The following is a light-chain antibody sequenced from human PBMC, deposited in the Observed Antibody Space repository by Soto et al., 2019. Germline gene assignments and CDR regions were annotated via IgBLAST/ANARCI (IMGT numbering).Light chain of an antibody. J-gene: IGKJ1*01. V-gene: IGKV3-15*01. CDR1: QGVGYN. CDR3: HQYNVWPRGT. CDR2: GAY. Sequence: EVVMTQSPATLSVSPGEGAALSCRASQGVGYNLDWYQQRPGQAPRLLIHGAYKRATGIPARFSGSGSGTEFTLTISSLQSEDFAIYYFHQYNVWPRGTFGQGTKVEIK.